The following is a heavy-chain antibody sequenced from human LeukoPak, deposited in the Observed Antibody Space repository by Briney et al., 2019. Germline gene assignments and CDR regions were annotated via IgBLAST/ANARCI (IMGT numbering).Heavy chain of an antibody. Sequence: SETLSLTCTVSGGSISGYYWSWIRQPPGKGLEWIGYFYYSGSTNYNPSLKSRVTMSVDTSKNQFSLRLSSATAADTAVYYCARRVVTATNWFDPWGQGTLVTVSS. CDR1: GGSISGYY. V-gene: IGHV4-59*08. D-gene: IGHD2-15*01. CDR3: ARRVVTATNWFDP. CDR2: FYYSGST. J-gene: IGHJ5*02.